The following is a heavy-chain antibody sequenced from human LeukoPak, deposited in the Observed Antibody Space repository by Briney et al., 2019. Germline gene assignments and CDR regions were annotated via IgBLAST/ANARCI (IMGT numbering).Heavy chain of an antibody. V-gene: IGHV1-24*01. D-gene: IGHD3-22*01. CDR3: AKGSYYDSSGSLYFDY. CDR2: FDPEDGET. J-gene: IGHJ4*02. CDR1: GYTLTELS. Sequence: GASVKVSCKVSGYTLTELSMHWVRQAPGKGLEWMGGFDPEDGETIYAQKFQGRVTMTEDTSTDTAYMELSSLRSEDTAVYYCAKGSYYDSSGSLYFDYWGQGTLVTVSS.